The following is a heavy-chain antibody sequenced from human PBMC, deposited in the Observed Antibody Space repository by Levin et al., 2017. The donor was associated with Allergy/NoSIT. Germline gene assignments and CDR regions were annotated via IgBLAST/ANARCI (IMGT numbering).Heavy chain of an antibody. V-gene: IGHV7-4-1*02. CDR3: ARDLGRNRVSAY. D-gene: IGHD3-10*01. J-gene: IGHJ4*02. Sequence: GASVKVSCKASGYTFTSYNMNWVRQAPGQGLEWMGWINTNTGSPTYAQGFTGRFVFSLDTSATTTYLQISGLKADDTAMYYCARDLGRNRVSAYWGRGTLVTVSS. CDR2: INTNTGSP. CDR1: GYTFTSYN.